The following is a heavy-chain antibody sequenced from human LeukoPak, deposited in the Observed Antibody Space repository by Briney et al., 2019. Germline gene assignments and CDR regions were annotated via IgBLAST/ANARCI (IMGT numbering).Heavy chain of an antibody. CDR1: GGSISSYY. CDR2: IYYSGST. J-gene: IGHJ4*02. Sequence: SETLSLTCTVSGGSISSYYWSWIRQPPGKGLEWIGYIYYSGSTSYNPSLKSRVTISVDTSKNQFSLKLSSVTAADTAVYYCARAPVATPSEFDYWGQGTLVTVS. D-gene: IGHD5-12*01. CDR3: ARAPVATPSEFDY. V-gene: IGHV4-59*01.